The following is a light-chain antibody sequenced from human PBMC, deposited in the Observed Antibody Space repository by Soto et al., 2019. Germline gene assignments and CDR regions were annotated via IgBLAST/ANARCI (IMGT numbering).Light chain of an antibody. CDR1: QSVSSSY. CDR2: GAS. J-gene: IGKJ5*01. Sequence: EIVLTQSPGTLSLSPGERATLSCRASQSVSSSYFAWYQQKPGQAPRLLIYGASSRATGIPDRFSGSGSGTDFTLTISRLEPDDFAVYYCQQYGSSPPGVTFGQGTRLEIK. V-gene: IGKV3-20*01. CDR3: QQYGSSPPGVT.